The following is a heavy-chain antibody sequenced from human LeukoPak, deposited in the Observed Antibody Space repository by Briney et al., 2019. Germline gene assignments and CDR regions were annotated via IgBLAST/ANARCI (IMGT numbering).Heavy chain of an antibody. CDR1: GGSISSGDYY. CDR2: IYYSGST. Sequence: PSETLSLTCTVSGGSISSGDYYWRWIRQPPGKGLEWIGYIYYSGSTYYNPSLKSRVTISVDTSKNQFSLKLSSVTAADTAVYYCARVRSDFWSGYCTSGYYYYYYYMDVWGKGTTVTVSS. J-gene: IGHJ6*03. V-gene: IGHV4-30-4*08. D-gene: IGHD3-3*01. CDR3: ARVRSDFWSGYCTSGYYYYYYYMDV.